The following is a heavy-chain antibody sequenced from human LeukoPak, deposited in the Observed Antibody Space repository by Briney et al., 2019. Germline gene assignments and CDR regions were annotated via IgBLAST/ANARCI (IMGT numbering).Heavy chain of an antibody. CDR1: GYSFTSYW. D-gene: IGHD2-2*03. CDR3: ARHAMGMDIVVVPAAILD. J-gene: IGHJ4*02. V-gene: IGHV5-51*01. Sequence: GESLKISCKGSGYSFTSYWIGWVRQMPGKGLEWMGIIYPGDSDTRYSPSFQGQVTISADKSISTAYLQWSSLKASDTTMYYCARHAMGMDIVVVPAAILDWGQGTLVTVSS. CDR2: IYPGDSDT.